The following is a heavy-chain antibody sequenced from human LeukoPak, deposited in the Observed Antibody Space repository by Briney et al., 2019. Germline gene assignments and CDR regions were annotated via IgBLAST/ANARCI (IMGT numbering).Heavy chain of an antibody. CDR2: ISAYNGNT. Sequence: ASVKVSCKASGYTFNIYGVSWVRQAPGQGLEWMGWISAYNGNTEYAQNLQDRVTMRTDTSKSTAYMELRSLRSDDTAVYYCARAPGVAVAGTHLDLQDGGQGTLVSVSS. CDR1: GYTFNIYG. D-gene: IGHD6-19*01. CDR3: ARAPGVAVAGTHLDLQD. V-gene: IGHV1-18*01. J-gene: IGHJ1*01.